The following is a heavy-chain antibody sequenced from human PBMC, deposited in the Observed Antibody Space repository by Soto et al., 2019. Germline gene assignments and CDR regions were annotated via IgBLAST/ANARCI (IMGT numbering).Heavy chain of an antibody. V-gene: IGHV4-39*01. Sequence: QLQLQESGPGLVRPSETLSLTCTVSGGSISIGDYYWGWIRQSPWKGLEWIGSIFYSGTTYYTPSLKRRVTISVDTSKNQFSLRLSSVTAADTAVYYCARHTSSGYYYQIEYWGQGTLVTVSS. J-gene: IGHJ4*02. CDR1: GGSISIGDYY. CDR2: IFYSGTT. D-gene: IGHD3-3*01. CDR3: ARHTSSGYYYQIEY.